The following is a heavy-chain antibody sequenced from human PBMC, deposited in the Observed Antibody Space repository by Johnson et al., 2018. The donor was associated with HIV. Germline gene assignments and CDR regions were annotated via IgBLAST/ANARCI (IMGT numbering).Heavy chain of an antibody. J-gene: IGHJ3*02. D-gene: IGHD5-12*01. Sequence: VQLVESGGGVVQPGRSLRLSCAASGFTFDDYGMSWVRQVPGKGLEWVSSINWNGGNTRYADSVKGRFTISRDNAKNSLYVQMNSLRAEDTAVYYCARGGGGYAYDAFDIWGQGTMVTVSS. CDR1: GFTFDDYG. CDR2: INWNGGNT. CDR3: ARGGGGYAYDAFDI. V-gene: IGHV3-20*04.